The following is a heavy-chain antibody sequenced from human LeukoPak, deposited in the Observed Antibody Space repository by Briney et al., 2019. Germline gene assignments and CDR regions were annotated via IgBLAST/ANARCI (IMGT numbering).Heavy chain of an antibody. CDR1: GYTFSGYY. D-gene: IGHD6-13*01. Sequence: ASVKVSCKASGYTFSGYYMHWVRQAPGQGLEWMGWINPNSGGTNYAQKFQGRVTMTRDTSISTAYMELSRLRSDDTAVYYCATSADSSSWYRGDYWGQATLVSVSS. CDR3: ATSADSSSWYRGDY. V-gene: IGHV1-2*02. J-gene: IGHJ4*02. CDR2: INPNSGGT.